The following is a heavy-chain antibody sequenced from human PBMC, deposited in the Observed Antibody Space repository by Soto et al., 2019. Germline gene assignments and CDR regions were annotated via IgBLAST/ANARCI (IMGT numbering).Heavy chain of an antibody. CDR2: VSYDGTNK. CDR1: GFTFNMYS. CDR3: ARELTMYAVVVVSNYYYSMDV. D-gene: IGHD2-15*01. J-gene: IGHJ6*02. Sequence: QVQLVESGGGVVQPGRSLRLSCVASGFTFNMYSLHWVRQAPGKRLEWVSVVSYDGTNKYYADSVKGRFTISRDNAKNTLYLEMNSLRHEDTAVYFCARELTMYAVVVVSNYYYSMDVWGQGTTVSVSS. V-gene: IGHV3-30-3*01.